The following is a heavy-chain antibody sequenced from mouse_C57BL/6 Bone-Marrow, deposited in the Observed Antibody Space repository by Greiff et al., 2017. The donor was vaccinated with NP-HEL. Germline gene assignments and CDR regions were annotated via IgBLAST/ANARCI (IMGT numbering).Heavy chain of an antibody. V-gene: IGHV1-82*01. J-gene: IGHJ3*01. CDR3: ARLYGSSYPFAY. CDR1: GYAFSSSW. CDR2: IYPGDGDT. Sequence: VQLQQSGPELVKPGASVKISCKASGYAFSSSWMNWVKQRPGKGLEWIGRIYPGDGDTNYNGKFKGKATLTADKSSSTAYMQLSSLTSEDSAVYFCARLYGSSYPFAYWGQGTLVTVSA. D-gene: IGHD1-1*01.